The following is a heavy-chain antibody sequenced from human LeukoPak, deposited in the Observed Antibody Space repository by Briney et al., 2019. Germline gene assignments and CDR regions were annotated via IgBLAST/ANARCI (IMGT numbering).Heavy chain of an antibody. D-gene: IGHD2-2*01. CDR1: GYTFTIYG. J-gene: IGHJ6*02. Sequence: ASVKVSCKASGYTFTIYGISWVRQAPGQGREWMGWISAYNGNTNYAQKLQGRVTMTTDTSTSTAYMELRSLGSDDTAVYYCARGEIVVVPAASYYYYYGMDVWGQGTTVTVSS. CDR3: ARGEIVVVPAASYYYYYGMDV. V-gene: IGHV1-18*01. CDR2: ISAYNGNT.